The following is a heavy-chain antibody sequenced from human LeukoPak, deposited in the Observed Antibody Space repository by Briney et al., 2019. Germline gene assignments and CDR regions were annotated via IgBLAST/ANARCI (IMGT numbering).Heavy chain of an antibody. J-gene: IGHJ3*02. V-gene: IGHV3-73*01. CDR1: GFTFSGSA. Sequence: PGGSLKLSCAASGFTFSGSAMHWVRQASGKGLEWVGRIRSKANSYATAYAASVKGRFTICRDDSKNTAYLQMNSLKTEDTAVYYCTRIKWELLSIAFDIWGQGTMVTVPS. CDR2: IRSKANSYAT. D-gene: IGHD1-26*01. CDR3: TRIKWELLSIAFDI.